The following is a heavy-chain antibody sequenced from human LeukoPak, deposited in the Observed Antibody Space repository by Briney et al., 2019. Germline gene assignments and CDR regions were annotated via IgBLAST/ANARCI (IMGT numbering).Heavy chain of an antibody. CDR1: GFTFSSYS. J-gene: IGHJ6*02. Sequence: GGSLRLSCAASGFTFSSYSMNWVRQAPGKGLEWVSSISSSSSYIYYADSVKGRFTISRDNAKNSLYLQMNSLRAEDTAVYYCARDQSLPLYYYYGMDVWGQGTTVTVSS. V-gene: IGHV3-21*01. CDR3: ARDQSLPLYYYYGMDV. CDR2: ISSSSSYI. D-gene: IGHD3-16*02.